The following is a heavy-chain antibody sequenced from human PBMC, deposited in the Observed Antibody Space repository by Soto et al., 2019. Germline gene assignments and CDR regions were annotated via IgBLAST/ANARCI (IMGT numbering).Heavy chain of an antibody. Sequence: QVQLVQSGAEVKKPGSSVKVSCKASGGTFSSYTISWVRQAPGQGLEWMGRIIPIPGIANYVQKFQGRVTITADKSTSTADMELSSLRSEDTAVYYCARDGHCSGGSCSFTWGEGPLVTVSS. V-gene: IGHV1-69*08. CDR3: ARDGHCSGGSCSFT. D-gene: IGHD2-15*01. CDR2: IIPIPGIA. J-gene: IGHJ4*02. CDR1: GGTFSSYT.